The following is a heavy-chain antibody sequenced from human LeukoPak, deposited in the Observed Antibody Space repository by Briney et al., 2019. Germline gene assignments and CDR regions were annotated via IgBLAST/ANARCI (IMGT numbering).Heavy chain of an antibody. J-gene: IGHJ3*02. V-gene: IGHV3-23*01. Sequence: PGGSLRLSCAASGFTFSSYSMSWVRQAPGKGLEWVSAISGSGGSTYYADSVKGRFTISRDNSKNTLYLQMNSLRAEDTAVYYCAKVNSSSDAFDIWGQGTMVTVSS. CDR1: GFTFSSYS. D-gene: IGHD6-6*01. CDR3: AKVNSSSDAFDI. CDR2: ISGSGGST.